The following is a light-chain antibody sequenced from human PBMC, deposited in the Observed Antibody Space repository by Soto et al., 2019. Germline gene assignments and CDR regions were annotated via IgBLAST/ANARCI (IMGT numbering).Light chain of an antibody. CDR3: CSYAGSSTFGPYV. V-gene: IGLV2-23*02. Sequence: QSLLTHPASVSGSPGQSIAISCTGTSSDVGSYNLVSWYQQHPGKAPKLMIYEVSKRPSGVSNRFSGSKSGNTASLTISGLQAEDEADYYCCSYAGSSTFGPYVFGTGTKVTVL. J-gene: IGLJ1*01. CDR2: EVS. CDR1: SSDVGSYNL.